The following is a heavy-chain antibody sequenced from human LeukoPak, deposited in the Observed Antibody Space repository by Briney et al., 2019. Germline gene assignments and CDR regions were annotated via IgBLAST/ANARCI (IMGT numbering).Heavy chain of an antibody. D-gene: IGHD6-13*01. CDR3: ARDRDRAAATHYGMDV. Sequence: SETLSLTCTVSGGSISSYYWSWIRQPPGKGLEWIGYIYYSGSTNYNPSLKSRVTISVDTSKNQFSLKLSSVTAADTAVYYCARDRDRAAATHYGMDVWGQGTTVTVS. CDR2: IYYSGST. CDR1: GGSISSYY. V-gene: IGHV4-59*01. J-gene: IGHJ6*02.